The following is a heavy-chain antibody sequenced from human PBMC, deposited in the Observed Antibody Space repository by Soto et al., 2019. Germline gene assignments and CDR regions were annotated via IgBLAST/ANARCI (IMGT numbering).Heavy chain of an antibody. CDR3: ARTACERISCYHYFNYGMDV. V-gene: IGHV1-69*01. CDR1: GGSFSSYA. Sequence: QVQLVQSGAEVKKPGSSVKVSCKASGGSFSSYAITWVRQAPGQALEWMGGIIVLFGTANYAQNFQGRVTITADEPTSTAYMELSRLRSEDTAVYYCARTACERISCYHYFNYGMDVWGQGTTVSVSS. D-gene: IGHD6-13*01. CDR2: IIVLFGTA. J-gene: IGHJ6*02.